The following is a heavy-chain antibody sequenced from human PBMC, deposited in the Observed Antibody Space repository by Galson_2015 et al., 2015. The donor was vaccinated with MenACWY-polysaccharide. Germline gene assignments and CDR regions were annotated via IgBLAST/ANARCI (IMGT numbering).Heavy chain of an antibody. Sequence: SLRLSCAASGFTFSNFWMSWVRQVPGKELGWVASIKQDGSEKYLVDSVKGRFTISRDNAENSLFLQMNSLRAEDTAVYYCARERWVRGVFFDQWGQGTLVTVSS. CDR3: ARERWVRGVFFDQ. D-gene: IGHD3-10*01. CDR1: GFTFSNFW. V-gene: IGHV3-7*01. J-gene: IGHJ4*02. CDR2: IKQDGSEK.